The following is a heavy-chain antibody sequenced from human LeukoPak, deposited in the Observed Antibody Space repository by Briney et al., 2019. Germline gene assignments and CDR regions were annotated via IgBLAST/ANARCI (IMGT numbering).Heavy chain of an antibody. CDR1: GNSISSGDNY. Sequence: SETLSLTCTVSGNSISSGDNYWSWIRQPAGKGLEWIGRIYASGSTNYNPSLKSRVTISGDTSKNQFSLRLSSVTAADTAVYYCARASYSYDINGWVPFDYWGQGTLVTVSS. V-gene: IGHV4-61*02. CDR3: ARASYSYDINGWVPFDY. CDR2: IYASGST. J-gene: IGHJ4*02. D-gene: IGHD3-22*01.